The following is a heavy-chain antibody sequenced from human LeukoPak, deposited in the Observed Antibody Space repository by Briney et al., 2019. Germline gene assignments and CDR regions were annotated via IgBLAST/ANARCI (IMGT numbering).Heavy chain of an antibody. V-gene: IGHV3-48*01. J-gene: IGHJ6*02. CDR1: GFTFSSYN. D-gene: IGHD3-16*01. CDR3: ARGGGLDV. Sequence: GSLILSCAASGFTFSSYNMNWVRQAPGKGLEWVSYISSSSSAIYYADSVKGRFTISRDNAKNSLYLQMSNLRAEDTAVYFCARGGGLDVWGQGATVTVSS. CDR2: ISSSSSAI.